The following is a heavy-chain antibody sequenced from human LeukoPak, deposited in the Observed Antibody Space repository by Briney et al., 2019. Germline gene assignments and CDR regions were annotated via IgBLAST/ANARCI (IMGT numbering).Heavy chain of an antibody. Sequence: GGSLRLSCAASGFTFSSYSMNWVRQAPGKGLEWVSHITASGTAMFYADSVMGRFTISRDNAKNSLYLQMNSLRDEDTAVYYCASSGSYRFDYWGQGTLVTVSS. CDR2: ITASGTAM. CDR1: GFTFSSYS. D-gene: IGHD1-26*01. CDR3: ASSGSYRFDY. V-gene: IGHV3-48*02. J-gene: IGHJ4*02.